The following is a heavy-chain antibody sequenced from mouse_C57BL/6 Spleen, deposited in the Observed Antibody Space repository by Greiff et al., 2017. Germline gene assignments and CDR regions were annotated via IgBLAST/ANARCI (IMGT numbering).Heavy chain of an antibody. V-gene: IGHV1-80*01. CDR3: AGLRYEGPSV. J-gene: IGHJ1*03. CDR2: IYPGGGGT. D-gene: IGHD2-10*02. Sequence: QVQLQQSGAELVKPGASVKISCKASGYAFTSYWMTWVKQRPGQGLEWIGQIYPGGGGTNYNGQFKGKATLTADKSSSTAYMQLSSLTSEDSAVGVWAGLRYEGPSVGGTGTTVTVS. CDR1: GYAFTSYW.